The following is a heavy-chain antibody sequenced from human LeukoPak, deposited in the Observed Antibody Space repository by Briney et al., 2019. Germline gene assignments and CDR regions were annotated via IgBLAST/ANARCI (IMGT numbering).Heavy chain of an antibody. V-gene: IGHV5-51*01. CDR3: ARRDYYGSGSYYRFDP. CDR2: IYPGDSDT. D-gene: IGHD3-10*01. J-gene: IGHJ5*02. CDR1: GYTFTGYY. Sequence: GASVKVSCKASGYTFTGYYMHWVRQMPGKGLEWMGIIYPGDSDTRYSPSFQGQVTISADKSISTAYLQWSSLKASDTAMYYCARRDYYGSGSYYRFDPWGQGTLVTVSS.